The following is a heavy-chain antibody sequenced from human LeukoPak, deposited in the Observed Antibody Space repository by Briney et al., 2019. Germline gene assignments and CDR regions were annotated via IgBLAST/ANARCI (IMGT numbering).Heavy chain of an antibody. V-gene: IGHV3-23*01. Sequence: RGSLRLSPAASGFTLSSYAMSWVRQAPGQGVGWVSAISGSGGSTYYADSVKGRYTISRDNSKNTLYLQMNSLRAEDTAVYYCAKAGNLWFGELLPKPYFDYWGQGTRVTVSS. CDR1: GFTLSSYA. J-gene: IGHJ4*02. CDR3: AKAGNLWFGELLPKPYFDY. CDR2: ISGSGGST. D-gene: IGHD3-10*01.